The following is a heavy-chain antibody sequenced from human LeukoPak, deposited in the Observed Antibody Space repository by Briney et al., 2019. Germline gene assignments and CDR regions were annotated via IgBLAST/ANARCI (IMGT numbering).Heavy chain of an antibody. J-gene: IGHJ6*02. CDR1: GFTVSSNY. V-gene: IGHV3-53*01. Sequence: SGGSLRLSCAASGFTVSSNYMSWVRQAPGKGLEWVSVNYSGGSTYYADSVKGRFTISRDNSKNTLYLQMNSLRAEDTAVYYCAKRCSSTSCYIYYYYYGMDVWGQGTTVTVSS. CDR2: NYSGGST. D-gene: IGHD2-2*02. CDR3: AKRCSSTSCYIYYYYYGMDV.